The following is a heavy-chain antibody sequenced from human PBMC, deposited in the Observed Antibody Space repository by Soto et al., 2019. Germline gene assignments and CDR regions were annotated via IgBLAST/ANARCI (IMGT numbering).Heavy chain of an antibody. V-gene: IGHV4-31*03. J-gene: IGHJ5*02. D-gene: IGHD6-19*01. CDR3: ARMYSSGSGWFHP. CDR1: GYSITAGGYY. Sequence: SETLSLTCFVSGYSITAGGYYWSWIRHHPGKGPEWIGSFYSSGSIIYNPSLRSRVSISGDTSSNQFSMSLTSVTAADTARYYCARMYSSGSGWFHPWGQGTLVTVSS. CDR2: FYSSGSI.